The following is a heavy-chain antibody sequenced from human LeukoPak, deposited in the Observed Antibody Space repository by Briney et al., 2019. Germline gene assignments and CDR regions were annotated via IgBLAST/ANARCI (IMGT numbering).Heavy chain of an antibody. CDR1: GVSISSGGYP. CDR3: ARGIAADGSYGMDV. CDR2: IYHSGST. Sequence: SQTLSLTCAVSGVSISSGGYPWSWIRQPPGKGLEWIGYIYHSGSTYYNPSLKSRVTISVDRSKNQFSLKLSSVTAADTAVYYCARGIAADGSYGMDVWGQGTTVTVSS. J-gene: IGHJ6*02. V-gene: IGHV4-30-2*01. D-gene: IGHD6-13*01.